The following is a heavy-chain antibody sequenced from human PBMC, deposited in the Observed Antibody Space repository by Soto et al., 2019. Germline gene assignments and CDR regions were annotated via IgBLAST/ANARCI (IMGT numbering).Heavy chain of an antibody. CDR1: GGTFSSYA. CDR3: ASVLELHYYYGMDV. D-gene: IGHD1-7*01. Sequence: QVQLVQSGAEVKKPGSSVKVSCKASGGTFSSYAISWVRQAPGQGLEWMGGIIPIFGTANYAQKFQGRVTITADDSTRTAYIELSSLRSEDTAVYYCASVLELHYYYGMDVWGQGTTVTVSS. J-gene: IGHJ6*02. CDR2: IIPIFGTA. V-gene: IGHV1-69*12.